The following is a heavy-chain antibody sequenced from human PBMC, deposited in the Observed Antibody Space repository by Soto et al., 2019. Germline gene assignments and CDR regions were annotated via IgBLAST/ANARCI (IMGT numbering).Heavy chain of an antibody. CDR3: ARGIYYDFWSGYPGYFDY. Sequence: QVQLQESGPGLVKPSQTLSLTCTVSGGSISSGGYYWSWIRQHPGKGLEWIGYIYYSGRTYYNPSLKSRVTISVDTSKNPFSLKLSSVTAADTAVYYCARGIYYDFWSGYPGYFDYWGQGTLVTVFS. CDR2: IYYSGRT. J-gene: IGHJ4*02. CDR1: GGSISSGGYY. V-gene: IGHV4-31*03. D-gene: IGHD3-3*01.